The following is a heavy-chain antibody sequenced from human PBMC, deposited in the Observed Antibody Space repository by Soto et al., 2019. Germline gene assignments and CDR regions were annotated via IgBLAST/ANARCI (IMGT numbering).Heavy chain of an antibody. CDR3: ARFGGSAYCFDY. Sequence: QVQLQESGPGLVKPSETLSLTCTVSGGSISNYYWSWIRQAPGKGLEWIGYIYYSGSTSYNPSLKCRVTISVDTSKNQFSLKLSSVTAADTAVYCCARFGGSAYCFDYWGQGTLVTVSS. CDR1: GGSISNYY. CDR2: IYYSGST. V-gene: IGHV4-59*01. J-gene: IGHJ4*02. D-gene: IGHD3-16*01.